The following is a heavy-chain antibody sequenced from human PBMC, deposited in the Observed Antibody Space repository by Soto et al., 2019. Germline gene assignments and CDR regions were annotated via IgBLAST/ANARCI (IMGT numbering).Heavy chain of an antibody. D-gene: IGHD5-12*01. Sequence: SETLSLTCGVYGRSFTGFYWSWIRQPPGKGLEWIGYIYYSGSTNYNPSLKSRVTISVDTSKNQFSLKLSSVTAADTAVYYCARESASGYYFDYRGQGILVTSPQ. J-gene: IGHJ4*02. CDR2: IYYSGST. V-gene: IGHV4-59*01. CDR1: GRSFTGFY. CDR3: ARESASGYYFDY.